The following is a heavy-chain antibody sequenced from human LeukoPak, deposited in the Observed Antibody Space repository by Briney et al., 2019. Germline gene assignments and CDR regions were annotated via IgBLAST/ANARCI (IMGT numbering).Heavy chain of an antibody. D-gene: IGHD7-27*01. J-gene: IGHJ4*02. CDR2: IKQDGSEK. CDR1: GFIFSSYW. Sequence: GGPLRLSCAASGFIFSSYWMSWVRQAPGKGLEWVAHIKQDGSEKNYVDSVKGRFTISRDNAKNSLILEMDGLRAEDTAVYYCARDKMTGDSYFDYWGQGTLVTVSS. V-gene: IGHV3-7*01. CDR3: ARDKMTGDSYFDY.